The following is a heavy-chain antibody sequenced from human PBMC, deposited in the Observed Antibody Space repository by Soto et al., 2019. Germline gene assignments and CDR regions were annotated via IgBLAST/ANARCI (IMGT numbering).Heavy chain of an antibody. CDR2: MNPNSGNT. CDR1: GYTFTSYD. J-gene: IGHJ6*03. Sequence: QVQLVQSGAEVKKPGASVKVSCKASGYTFTSYDINWVRQATGQGLEWMGWMNPNSGNTGYAQKFQGRVTMTRNTSISTVYMELSSLRSEDTAVYYCARGRSTYYDILTGYYYYYYYYMDVWGKGTTVTVSS. V-gene: IGHV1-8*01. D-gene: IGHD3-9*01. CDR3: ARGRSTYYDILTGYYYYYYYYMDV.